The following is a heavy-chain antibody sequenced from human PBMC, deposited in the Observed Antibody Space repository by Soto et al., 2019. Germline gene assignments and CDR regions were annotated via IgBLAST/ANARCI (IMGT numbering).Heavy chain of an antibody. J-gene: IGHJ6*02. V-gene: IGHV5-51*01. Sequence: GESLKISCKGSGYSFTSYWIGWVRQMPGKGLEWMGIIYPGDSDTRYSPSFQGQVTISADKSISTTYLQWSSLKASDTAMYYCARGGEQWLDGPLYYYGMDVWGQGTTVTVSS. CDR3: ARGGEQWLDGPLYYYGMDV. CDR2: IYPGDSDT. CDR1: GYSFTSYW. D-gene: IGHD6-19*01.